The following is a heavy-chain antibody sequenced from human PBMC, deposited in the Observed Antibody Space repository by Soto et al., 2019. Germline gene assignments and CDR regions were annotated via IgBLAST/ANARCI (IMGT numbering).Heavy chain of an antibody. CDR3: ARGAAGTYYYDSSGYKLIDY. D-gene: IGHD3-22*01. Sequence: HPGGSLRLSCAASGFTFISYWIIFFRHSPFKWLEWVANIKQDGSEKYYVDSVKGRFTISRDNAKNSLYLQMNSLRAEDTAVYYCARGAAGTYYYDSSGYKLIDYWGQGTLVTVSS. CDR2: IKQDGSEK. CDR1: GFTFISYW. V-gene: IGHV3-7*03. J-gene: IGHJ4*02.